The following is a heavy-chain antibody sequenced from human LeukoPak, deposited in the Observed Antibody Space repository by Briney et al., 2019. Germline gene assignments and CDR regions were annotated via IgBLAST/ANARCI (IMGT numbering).Heavy chain of an antibody. V-gene: IGHV3-30-3*01. CDR2: ISYDGSNK. D-gene: IGHD4-17*01. Sequence: AGGSLRLSCAASGFTFSSYAMHWVRQAPGKGLEWVAVISYDGSNKYYADSVKGRFTISRDNSKNTLYLQMNSLRAEDTAVYYCARDLHPLATVTTVLDYWGQGTLVTVSS. CDR1: GFTFSSYA. CDR3: ARDLHPLATVTTVLDY. J-gene: IGHJ4*02.